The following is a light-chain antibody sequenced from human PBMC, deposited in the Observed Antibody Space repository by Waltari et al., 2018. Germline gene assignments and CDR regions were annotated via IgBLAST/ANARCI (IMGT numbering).Light chain of an antibody. J-gene: IGLJ2*01. CDR3: CSYAASNTVI. CDR1: TNAVGSYNL. V-gene: IGLV2-23*01. CDR2: EGT. Sequence: QSALTQPASVSGSPGQSLTISCTRTTNAVGSYNLVSWYQQHPGKAPKLMIYEGTKRPSGVSDRFSGSKSGNTASLTISGLLAEDEADYYCCSYAASNTVIFGGGTLLTVL.